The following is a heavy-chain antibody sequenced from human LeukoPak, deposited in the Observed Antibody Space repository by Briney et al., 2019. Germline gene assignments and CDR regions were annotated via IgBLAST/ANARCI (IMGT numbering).Heavy chain of an antibody. J-gene: IGHJ6*02. CDR1: GGSISSYY. Sequence: SETLSLTCTVSGGSISSYYWSWIRQPAGKGLEWIGRIYTSGSTNYNPSLKSRVTMSVDTSKNQFSLKLSSVTAADTAVYYCARAPRLLWFGELLLNYYYYYGMDVWGQGTTVTVSS. CDR3: ARAPRLLWFGELLLNYYYYYGMDV. V-gene: IGHV4-4*07. CDR2: IYTSGST. D-gene: IGHD3-10*01.